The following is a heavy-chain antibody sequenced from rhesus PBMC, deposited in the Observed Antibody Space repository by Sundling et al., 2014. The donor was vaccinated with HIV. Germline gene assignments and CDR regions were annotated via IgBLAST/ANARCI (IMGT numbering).Heavy chain of an antibody. V-gene: IGHV4S9*01. CDR2: IYGSSGNT. J-gene: IGHJ6*01. CDR1: GGSISDRYY. Sequence: QVQLQESGPGLVKPSETLSLTCAVSGGSISDRYYWNWIRQPPGKGLEWIGNIYGSSGNTYYNPSLKSRVTISKDTSKNQFSLKLSSVTAADTAVYYCARDPGTVFGLALGLDSWGQGVVVTVSS. D-gene: IGHD3-3*01. CDR3: ARDPGTVFGLALGLDS.